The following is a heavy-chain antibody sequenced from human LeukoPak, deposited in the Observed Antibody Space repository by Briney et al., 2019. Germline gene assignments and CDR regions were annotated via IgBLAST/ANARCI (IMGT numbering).Heavy chain of an antibody. V-gene: IGHV4-59*01. J-gene: IGHJ6*03. D-gene: IGHD6-19*01. CDR3: ARVGWGSGWGDYNYYYMDV. Sequence: GSLRLSCAASGFTFDNYGMSWVWQPPGKGLEWVGYIYYSGSTNYNPSLKGRVSISVDTSKNQFTLKLNSVTAADTAVYYCARVGWGSGWGDYNYYYMDVWGKGPTVTVSS. CDR1: GFTFDNYG. CDR2: IYYSGST.